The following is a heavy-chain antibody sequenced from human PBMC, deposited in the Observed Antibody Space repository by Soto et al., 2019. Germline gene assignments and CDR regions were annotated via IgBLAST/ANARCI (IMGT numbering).Heavy chain of an antibody. D-gene: IGHD1-26*01. Sequence: EVQLVESGGGLVQPGGSLRLSCAASGFTFSSYSMNWVRQAPGKGLEWVSYISSSSSNIYYADSVKGRFTISRDKAKNRLYLKRNRLRGEDTAVYYSTRLVGGYTAKVEFVYGGQGTLVTVSS. CDR3: TRLVGGYTAKVEFVY. CDR1: GFTFSSYS. J-gene: IGHJ4*02. CDR2: ISSSSSNI. V-gene: IGHV3-48*01.